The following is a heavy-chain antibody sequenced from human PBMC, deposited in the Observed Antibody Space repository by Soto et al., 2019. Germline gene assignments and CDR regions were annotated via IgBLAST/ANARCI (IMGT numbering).Heavy chain of an antibody. CDR3: AKDWVSPTVTTNYYHYMDV. CDR2: INGGGGTT. CDR1: GFTFTNYA. V-gene: IGHV3-23*01. Sequence: GGSLRLSCAASGFTFTNYAMTWVRQAPGKGLEWVSGINGGGGTTYYADSVKGRFTISRDNSKNTLYLQMDSLRAEDSALYFCAKDWVSPTVTTNYYHYMDVWGKGTTVTVSS. J-gene: IGHJ6*03. D-gene: IGHD4-17*01.